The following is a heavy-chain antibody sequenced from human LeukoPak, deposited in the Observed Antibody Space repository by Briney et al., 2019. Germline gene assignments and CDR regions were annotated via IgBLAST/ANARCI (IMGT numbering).Heavy chain of an antibody. D-gene: IGHD7-27*01. CDR1: GYTFTGYD. V-gene: IGHV1-8*03. CDR3: ARGSANWGEDY. Sequence: ASVKVSCKASGYTFTGYDINWVRQATGQGLEWMGWMNPNSGNTGYAQKFQGRVTITRNTSISTAYMELSSLRSEDTAVYYCARGSANWGEDYWGQGTLVTVSS. J-gene: IGHJ4*02. CDR2: MNPNSGNT.